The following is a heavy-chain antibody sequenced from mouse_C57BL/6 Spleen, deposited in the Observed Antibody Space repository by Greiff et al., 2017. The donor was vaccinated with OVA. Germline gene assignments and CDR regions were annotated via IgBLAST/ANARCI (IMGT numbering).Heavy chain of an antibody. CDR3: ARNYDYDVAWFAY. CDR1: GYSITSGYY. D-gene: IGHD2-4*01. V-gene: IGHV3-6*01. CDR2: ISYDGSN. J-gene: IGHJ3*01. Sequence: EVKLMESGPGLVKPSQSLSLTCSVTGYSITSGYYWNWIRQFPGNKLEWMGYISYDGSNNYNPSLKNRISITRDTSKNQFFLKLNSVTTEDTATYYCARNYDYDVAWFAYWGQGTLVTVSA.